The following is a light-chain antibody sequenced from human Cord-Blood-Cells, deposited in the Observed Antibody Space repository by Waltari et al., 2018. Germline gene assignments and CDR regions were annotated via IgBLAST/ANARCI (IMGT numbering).Light chain of an antibody. J-gene: IGLJ1*01. CDR1: RSDVGGYNY. Sequence: QSALTQPASVSGSPGPSITISCTGTRSDVGGYNYVSWYQQHPGKAPKLMIYDVSNRPSGVSNRVSGSKSGNTASLTSSALQAEDEAYYYCSSYTSSSTYVFGTGTKVTVL. CDR2: DVS. CDR3: SSYTSSSTYV. V-gene: IGLV2-14*01.